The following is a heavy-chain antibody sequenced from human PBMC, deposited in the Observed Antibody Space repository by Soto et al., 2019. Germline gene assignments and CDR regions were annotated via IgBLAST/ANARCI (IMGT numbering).Heavy chain of an antibody. CDR1: GGSISSGGYF. CDR3: ARDILLWFGELPPRAHDAFDI. Sequence: QVQLQESGPGLVKPSQTLSLTCTVSGGSISSGGYFWSWIRQHPGKGLEWIGDINYSGSTYSNPSLKSRVTISVYTSKNQFSLKLSSVTAADTAVYYCARDILLWFGELPPRAHDAFDIWGQGTMVTVSS. V-gene: IGHV4-31*03. D-gene: IGHD3-10*01. CDR2: INYSGST. J-gene: IGHJ3*02.